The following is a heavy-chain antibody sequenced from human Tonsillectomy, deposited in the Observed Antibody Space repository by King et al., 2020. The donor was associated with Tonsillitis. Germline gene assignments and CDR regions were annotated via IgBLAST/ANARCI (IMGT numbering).Heavy chain of an antibody. J-gene: IGHJ3*01. Sequence: QLVQSGGGLVQPGGSLRLSCAASGFTFSSYWMTWVRQAPGKGLEWVANINQGGSDKNYVDSEKGRFTISRDNTKNSLFLQMNSLRTEDTAVYYCARDFSPKLXNYXXGXYXAFXLWGQXTXVT. CDR3: ARDFSPKLXNYXXGXYXAFXL. CDR1: GFTFSSYW. D-gene: IGHD1-20*01. CDR2: INQGGSDK. V-gene: IGHV3-7*03.